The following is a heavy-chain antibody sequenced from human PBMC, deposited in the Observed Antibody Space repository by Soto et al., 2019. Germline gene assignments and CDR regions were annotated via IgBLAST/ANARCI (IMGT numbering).Heavy chain of an antibody. V-gene: IGHV1-24*01. J-gene: IGHJ6*02. D-gene: IGHD1-20*01. Sequence: ASVKVSCKISGHTLTELSIHWVRQAPGKGLEWMGGFDPEGDEAIYAQKWHGRVSVSADTITATAYMELSSLRSEDAALYYCARDKITPGGHFFQFGMDVWGQGTTVTVSS. CDR2: FDPEGDEA. CDR3: ARDKITPGGHFFQFGMDV. CDR1: GHTLTELS.